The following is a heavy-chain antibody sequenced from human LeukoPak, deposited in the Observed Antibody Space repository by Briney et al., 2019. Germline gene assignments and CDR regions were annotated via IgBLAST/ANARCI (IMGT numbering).Heavy chain of an antibody. CDR2: INHSGST. V-gene: IGHV4-34*01. CDR3: ARSHAYYYDSSGYYYYYYGMDV. D-gene: IGHD3-22*01. Sequence: PSETLSLTCAVYGGSFSGYYWSWIRQPPGKGLEWIGEINHSGSTNYNPSLKSRVTISVDTSKNQFSLKLSSVTAADTAVYYCARSHAYYYDSSGYYYYYYGMDVWGQGTTVTVSS. CDR1: GGSFSGYY. J-gene: IGHJ6*02.